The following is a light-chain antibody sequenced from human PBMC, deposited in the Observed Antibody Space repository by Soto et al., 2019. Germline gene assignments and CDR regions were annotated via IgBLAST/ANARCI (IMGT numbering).Light chain of an antibody. CDR3: QQRGNWPPIT. CDR1: QSVSRF. V-gene: IGKV3-11*01. Sequence: ETVLTQSPAPLSLSPGERATLSCRASQSVSRFLAWYQQKPGQAPRLLIYDASNRATGIPARFSGSGSGTDFTLTISSLEPEDFAVDYGQQRGNWPPITFGQGTRLDIK. J-gene: IGKJ5*01. CDR2: DAS.